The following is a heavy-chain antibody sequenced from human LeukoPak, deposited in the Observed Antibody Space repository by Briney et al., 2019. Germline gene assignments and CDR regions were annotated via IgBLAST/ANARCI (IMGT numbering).Heavy chain of an antibody. Sequence: ASVKVSCKTSGYTFTDSYIHWVRQAPGQGLEWMGRINPNSGDPNYPQKFQGRVTMTRDTSISTAYMEMSSLTSDDTAVYYCARSARHCNNGVCFTDYYIDLWGKGTTVTVS. CDR1: GYTFTDSY. V-gene: IGHV1-2*06. J-gene: IGHJ6*03. D-gene: IGHD2-8*01. CDR3: ARSARHCNNGVCFTDYYIDL. CDR2: INPNSGDP.